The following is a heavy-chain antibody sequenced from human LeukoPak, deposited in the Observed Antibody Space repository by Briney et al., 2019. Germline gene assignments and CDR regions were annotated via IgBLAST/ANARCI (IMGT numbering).Heavy chain of an antibody. V-gene: IGHV3-23*01. D-gene: IGHD2-2*01. CDR2: INGGGDAT. Sequence: PGGSLRLPCTASGFTFNNNAMSWVRQAPGKGLEWVSAINGGGDATEYTDSVKGRFTISRDNSKNTLYLQMNSLRPEDTAVYYCARCIASCYANAFDVWGQGTLLTVSS. CDR3: ARCIASCYANAFDV. CDR1: GFTFNNNA. J-gene: IGHJ3*01.